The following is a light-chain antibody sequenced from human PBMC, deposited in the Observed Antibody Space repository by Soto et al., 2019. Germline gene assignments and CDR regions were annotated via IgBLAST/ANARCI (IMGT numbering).Light chain of an antibody. J-gene: IGLJ3*02. CDR1: RSNVEANA. Sequence: QSVLTQPPSESGTPGQRVTISCSGSRSNVEANAVNWYQQFPGTAPKLLIYSNNQRPSGVPDRFSASKSGTSASLAISGLQSEDEADYYCATWDDSLNGRVFGGGTKLTVL. CDR3: ATWDDSLNGRV. V-gene: IGLV1-44*01. CDR2: SNN.